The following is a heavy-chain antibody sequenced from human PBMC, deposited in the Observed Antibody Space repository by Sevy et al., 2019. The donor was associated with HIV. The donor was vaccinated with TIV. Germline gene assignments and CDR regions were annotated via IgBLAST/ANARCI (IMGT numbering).Heavy chain of an antibody. V-gene: IGHV4-59*02. Sequence: SETLSLTCTVSGDSVTSYYWSWIRQPPGKGLEWIGYIYYSGTPCYNPSLKSRVTISVDTSKNQFSLKMNSVTAADTAMCYCAKDPAGDYGLWGQGILVTVSS. CDR1: GDSVTSYY. D-gene: IGHD3-10*01. CDR3: AKDPAGDYGL. J-gene: IGHJ4*02. CDR2: IYYSGTP.